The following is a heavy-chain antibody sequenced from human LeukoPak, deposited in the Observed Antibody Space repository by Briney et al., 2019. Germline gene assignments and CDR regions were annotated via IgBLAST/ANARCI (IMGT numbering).Heavy chain of an antibody. J-gene: IGHJ3*01. CDR1: GFTFSSYD. Sequence: PGGSLRLSCAASGFTFSSYDMHWVRQAPGKGLEWAAVILYDGSNKYYADSVKGRFTISRDNSKNTMYLEMNSLRVEDTAVYYCARERWGDAFDFWGQGTMVTVSS. V-gene: IGHV3-30*04. CDR3: ARERWGDAFDF. D-gene: IGHD3-16*01. CDR2: ILYDGSNK.